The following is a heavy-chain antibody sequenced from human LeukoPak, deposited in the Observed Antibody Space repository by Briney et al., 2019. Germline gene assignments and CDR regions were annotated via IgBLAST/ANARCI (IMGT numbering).Heavy chain of an antibody. CDR2: ISWDGGST. V-gene: IGHV3-43D*03. Sequence: GGSLRLSCAASGFTFDDYAMHWVRHAPGKGLEWVSLISWDGGSTYYADSVKGRFTISRDNSKNSLYLQMNSLRAEDTALYYCAKDMGYDSSEAYDYWGQGTLVTVSS. CDR1: GFTFDDYA. J-gene: IGHJ4*02. CDR3: AKDMGYDSSEAYDY. D-gene: IGHD3-22*01.